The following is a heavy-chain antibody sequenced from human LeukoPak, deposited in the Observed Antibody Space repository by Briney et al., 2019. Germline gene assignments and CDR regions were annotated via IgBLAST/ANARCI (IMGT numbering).Heavy chain of an antibody. D-gene: IGHD2-21*01. J-gene: IGHJ3*02. CDR1: GFSFSSYG. CDR2: ISYDGSNK. V-gene: IGHV3-30*18. CDR3: AKDGDPDAFDI. Sequence: GGSLRLSCAGSGFSFSSYGMNWVRQAPGKELEWVAVISYDGSNKYYADSVKGRFTISRDNSKNTLYLQMNSLRAEDTAVYYCAKDGDPDAFDIWGQGTMVTVSS.